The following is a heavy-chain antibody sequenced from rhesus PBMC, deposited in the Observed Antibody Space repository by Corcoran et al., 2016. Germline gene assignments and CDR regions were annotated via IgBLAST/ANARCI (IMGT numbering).Heavy chain of an antibody. D-gene: IGHD4-23*01. CDR2: VDPEDGEA. CDR3: ATGSNYAAFDF. J-gene: IGHJ3*01. Sequence: EVQLVQSGAEVKKPGASVKISCTASGYTFTDYYLHWVRQAPGKGLEWMGRVDPEDGEARPAQKFQDRVTITADTSTDTAYMELSSLISEDTAVYYCATGSNYAAFDFWGQGLRVTVSS. CDR1: GYTFTDYY. V-gene: IGHV1-111*02.